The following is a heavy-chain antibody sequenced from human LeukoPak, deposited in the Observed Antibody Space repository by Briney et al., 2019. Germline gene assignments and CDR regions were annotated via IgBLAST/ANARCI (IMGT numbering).Heavy chain of an antibody. D-gene: IGHD3-10*01. V-gene: IGHV4-39*07. J-gene: IGHJ4*02. CDR2: IYYSGST. Sequence: SETLSPTCTVSGGSISSSSYYWGWIRQPPGKGLEWIGSIYYSGSTYYIPSLKSRVTISVDTSKNQFSLQLNSVTPEDTAVYYCARGGHGSGTSLFGNWGQGTLVTVSS. CDR1: GGSISSSSYY. CDR3: ARGGHGSGTSLFGN.